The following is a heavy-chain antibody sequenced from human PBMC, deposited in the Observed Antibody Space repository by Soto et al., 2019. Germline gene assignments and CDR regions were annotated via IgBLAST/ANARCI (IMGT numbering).Heavy chain of an antibody. CDR2: ISPMFGAA. J-gene: IGHJ4*02. V-gene: IGHV1-69*19. D-gene: IGHD3-10*01. CDR3: AREVQVHTPAFVY. Sequence: QVQLVQSGAEMKKPGSSVKVSCQSSGGTFNTYAMNWVRQAPVQGPEWMGDISPMFGAANYATKFQGRVTSTADDSTGTSYMQLSSLTSEDTALYFCAREVQVHTPAFVYWGQGTLVTVSS. CDR1: GGTFNTYA.